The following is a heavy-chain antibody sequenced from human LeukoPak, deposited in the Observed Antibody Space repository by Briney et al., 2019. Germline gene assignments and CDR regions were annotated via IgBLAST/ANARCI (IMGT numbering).Heavy chain of an antibody. V-gene: IGHV1-2*02. CDR2: INPNSGGT. J-gene: IGHJ4*02. Sequence: ASVKVSCKASGYTFTGYYMHWVRQAPGQGLEWVGWINPNSGGTNYAQKFQGRVTITRDTSASTAYMELSSLRSEDTAVYYCARSSSSWYYHFDYWGQGTLVTVSS. D-gene: IGHD6-13*01. CDR3: ARSSSSWYYHFDY. CDR1: GYTFTGYY.